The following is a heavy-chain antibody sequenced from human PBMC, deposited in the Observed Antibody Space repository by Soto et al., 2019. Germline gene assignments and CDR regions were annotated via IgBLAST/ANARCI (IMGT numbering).Heavy chain of an antibody. Sequence: SVKVSCKASGGTFSSYAISWVRQAPGQGLEWMGRIIPILVTANSAKMFQGRVTFPADESTSKAYLELSSLRFEDTAVYYFARVYHGSERATIGSYYYGMDVWGQGPTVTVSS. CDR1: GGTFSSYA. CDR3: ARVYHGSERATIGSYYYGMDV. CDR2: IIPILVTA. J-gene: IGHJ6*02. D-gene: IGHD5-12*01. V-gene: IGHV1-69*13.